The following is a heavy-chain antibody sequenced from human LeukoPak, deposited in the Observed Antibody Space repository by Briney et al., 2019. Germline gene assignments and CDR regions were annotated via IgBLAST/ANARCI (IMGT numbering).Heavy chain of an antibody. Sequence: PGRSLRLSCAASGFTFSSYGMHWVRQAPGKGLEWVSSISSSSSYIYYADSVKGRFTISRDNAKNSLYLQMNSLRAEDTAVYYCARHYYDILTGYLEIDYWGQGTLVTVSS. CDR2: ISSSSSYI. CDR3: ARHYYDILTGYLEIDY. V-gene: IGHV3-21*01. CDR1: GFTFSSYG. J-gene: IGHJ4*02. D-gene: IGHD3-9*01.